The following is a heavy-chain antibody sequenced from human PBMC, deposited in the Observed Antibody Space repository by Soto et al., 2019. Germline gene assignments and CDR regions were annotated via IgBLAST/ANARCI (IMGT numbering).Heavy chain of an antibody. CDR3: VRGDVFDI. Sequence: QVRLQESGPGLVKPSETLSLRCTVSNGSITGYYWSWVRQPAGKGLEWIGRIYSTGNANYNPSLKRRVTMSVDTSQNRFSLELTSVTAADTAMYYCVRGDVFDIWGRGTQVTVSS. CDR2: IYSTGNA. V-gene: IGHV4-4*07. D-gene: IGHD3-10*01. J-gene: IGHJ3*02. CDR1: NGSITGYY.